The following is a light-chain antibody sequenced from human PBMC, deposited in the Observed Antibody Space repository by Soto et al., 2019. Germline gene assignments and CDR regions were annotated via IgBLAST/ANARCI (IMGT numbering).Light chain of an antibody. V-gene: IGKV3D-15*01. CDR1: QSVRTK. CDR2: GAS. Sequence: ETVMTQSPATLSVSPGERATLSCSASQSVRTKLALYQQKPGQAPRLLIYGASSRATGIPARFSGSGSGTEFTLTISSLQSEDSGVYYCQQYNNWPPITFGQGTRLEIK. J-gene: IGKJ5*01. CDR3: QQYNNWPPIT.